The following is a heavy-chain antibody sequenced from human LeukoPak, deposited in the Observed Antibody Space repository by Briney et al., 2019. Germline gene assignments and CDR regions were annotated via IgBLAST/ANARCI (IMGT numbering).Heavy chain of an antibody. J-gene: IGHJ4*02. CDR3: ARLNYGGKSAHDY. Sequence: ASVKVSCKASGYSFTSYGVSWARQAPGQGLEWMGWISAYNGNTNYAQNLQGRVTMTTDTSTSTAYMELRSLRSDDTAVYYCARLNYGGKSAHDYWGQGTLVTVSS. V-gene: IGHV1-18*01. D-gene: IGHD4-23*01. CDR2: ISAYNGNT. CDR1: GYSFTSYG.